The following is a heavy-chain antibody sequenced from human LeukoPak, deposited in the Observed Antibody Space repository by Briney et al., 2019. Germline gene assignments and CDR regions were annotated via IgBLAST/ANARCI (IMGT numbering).Heavy chain of an antibody. J-gene: IGHJ4*02. V-gene: IGHV3-23*01. D-gene: IGHD6-19*01. CDR2: ISGSGGST. CDR1: GFTFSSYA. CDR3: ASRIVVAGSNYFDY. Sequence: GGSLRLSCAASGFTFSSYAMSWVRQAPGKGLEWVSAISGSGGSTYYADSVKGRFTISRDNSKNTLYLQMNSLGAEDTAVYYCASRIVVAGSNYFDYWGQGTLVTVSS.